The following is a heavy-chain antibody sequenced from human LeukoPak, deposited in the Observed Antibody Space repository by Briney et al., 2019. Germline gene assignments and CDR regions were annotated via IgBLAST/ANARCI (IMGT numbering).Heavy chain of an antibody. CDR3: VRDAERGYSYGSDY. V-gene: IGHV1-18*01. J-gene: IGHJ4*02. Sequence: ASVKVSCKASGYTFSSYGITWVRQAPGQGLEWMGWINAYNGNTNYAQKLQGRVTITTDTPTSTAYMELRSLRSDDTAVYYCVRDAERGYSYGSDYWGQGTLLTVSS. CDR1: GYTFSSYG. CDR2: INAYNGNT. D-gene: IGHD5-18*01.